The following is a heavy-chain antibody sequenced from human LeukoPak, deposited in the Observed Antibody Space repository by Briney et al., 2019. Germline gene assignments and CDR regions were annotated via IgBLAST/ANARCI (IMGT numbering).Heavy chain of an antibody. D-gene: IGHD5-18*01. Sequence: GSLRHSCAASGFTFSSYGMHWVRQAPGKGLEWVAVIWYDGSNKYYADSVKGRFTISRDNSKNTLYLQMNSLRAEDTAVYYCAREKSRGYSYGGYFDYWGQGTLVTVSS. CDR1: GFTFSSYG. CDR3: AREKSRGYSYGGYFDY. CDR2: IWYDGSNK. V-gene: IGHV3-33*01. J-gene: IGHJ4*02.